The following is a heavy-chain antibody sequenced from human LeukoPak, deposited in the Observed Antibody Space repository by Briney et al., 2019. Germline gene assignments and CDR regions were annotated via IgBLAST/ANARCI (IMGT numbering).Heavy chain of an antibody. V-gene: IGHV3-48*02. J-gene: IGHJ4*02. Sequence: GGSLTLSCPASRFTFSSYSMNWVRQAPGKGLEWISYIISSSKTIYYADSVKGRFTISRDNAKNSLYLQMNSLRDEDTAVYYCGRGYYFDYWGQGTLVTVSS. CDR2: IISSSKTI. CDR3: GRGYYFDY. CDR1: RFTFSSYS.